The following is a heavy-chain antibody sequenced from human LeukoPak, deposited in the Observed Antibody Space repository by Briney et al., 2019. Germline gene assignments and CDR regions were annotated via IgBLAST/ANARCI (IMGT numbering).Heavy chain of an antibody. CDR2: IYPGDSDT. D-gene: IGHD3-3*01. J-gene: IGHJ6*02. Sequence: GESLEISCKGSGYSFTSYWIGWVRQMPGKGLEWMGIIYPGDSDTRYSPSFQGQVTISADKSISTAYLQWSSLKASDTAMYYCARLGDFWRDYYYYYGMDVWGQGTTVTVSS. CDR1: GYSFTSYW. V-gene: IGHV5-51*01. CDR3: ARLGDFWRDYYYYYGMDV.